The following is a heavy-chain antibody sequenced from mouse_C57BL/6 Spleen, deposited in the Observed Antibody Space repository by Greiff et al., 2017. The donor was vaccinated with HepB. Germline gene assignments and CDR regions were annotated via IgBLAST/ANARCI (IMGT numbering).Heavy chain of an antibody. V-gene: IGHV1-52*01. CDR3: ASENYYAMDY. CDR2: IDPSDSET. J-gene: IGHJ4*01. Sequence: VQLQQSGAELVRPGSSVKLSCKASGYTFTSYWMHWVKQRPIQGLEWIGNIDPSDSETHYNQKFKDKATLTVDKSSSTAYMQLSSLTSEDSAVYYCASENYYAMDYWGQGTSVTVSS. CDR1: GYTFTSYW.